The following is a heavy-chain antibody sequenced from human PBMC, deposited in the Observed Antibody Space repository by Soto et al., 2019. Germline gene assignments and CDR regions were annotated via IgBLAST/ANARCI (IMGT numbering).Heavy chain of an antibody. Sequence: GGSLSLSCAASGFTFSSYGMHWVRQAPGKGLEWVAIVSYDGSNKYYADSVKGRFTISRDNSRNTLYLQMNSLRAEDTAVYYCAKALGELSPESYDYWGQGA. V-gene: IGHV3-30*18. J-gene: IGHJ4*02. CDR2: VSYDGSNK. D-gene: IGHD3-16*02. CDR3: AKALGELSPESYDY. CDR1: GFTFSSYG.